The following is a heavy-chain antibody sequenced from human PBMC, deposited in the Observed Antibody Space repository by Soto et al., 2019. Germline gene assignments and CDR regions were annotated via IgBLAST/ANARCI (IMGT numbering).Heavy chain of an antibody. J-gene: IGHJ6*02. D-gene: IGHD3-10*01. CDR3: AREGSLGLDV. CDR2: INGDGASL. Sequence: EVRLEEAGGGFVQPGGSLRVSCSGSGFIFSSFWMHWVRQGPGKGLEWVSRINGDGASLAYAESVKGRFSISRDNVKNTLHLQMNSLGVDDTAVYFCAREGSLGLDVRGRGTTVTVSS. V-gene: IGHV3-74*03. CDR1: GFIFSSFW.